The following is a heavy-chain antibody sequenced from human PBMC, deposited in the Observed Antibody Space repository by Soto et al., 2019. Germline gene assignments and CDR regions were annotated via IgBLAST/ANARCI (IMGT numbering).Heavy chain of an antibody. V-gene: IGHV3-23*01. Sequence: EVQLLESGGGLVQPGESLRLSCAASGFTFSSYAMTWVRQAPGKGLEWVSSISGSGDYTYFADSVKGRLIISRDNSKATLYMQMSSLRVEDTAIYYCAKDSRSHPQGWFDPWGQGTLVTVSS. CDR2: ISGSGDYT. J-gene: IGHJ5*02. CDR3: AKDSRSHPQGWFDP. D-gene: IGHD2-15*01. CDR1: GFTFSSYA.